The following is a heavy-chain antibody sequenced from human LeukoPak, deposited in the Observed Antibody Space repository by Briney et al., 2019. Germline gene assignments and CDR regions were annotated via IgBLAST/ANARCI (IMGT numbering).Heavy chain of an antibody. CDR2: INSDGSST. J-gene: IGHJ6*02. D-gene: IGHD3-10*01. Sequence: GGSLRLSCAASGSTFSSYWMHWVRQAPGKGLVWVSRINSDGSSTSYADSVKGRFTISRDNAKNTLYLQMNSLRAEDTAVYYCARVSLWFGEYDYYYYGMDVWGQGTTVTVSS. CDR3: ARVSLWFGEYDYYYYGMDV. CDR1: GSTFSSYW. V-gene: IGHV3-74*01.